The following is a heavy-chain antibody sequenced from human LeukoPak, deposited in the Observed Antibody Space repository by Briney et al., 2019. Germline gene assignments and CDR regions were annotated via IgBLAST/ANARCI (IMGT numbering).Heavy chain of an antibody. Sequence: SETLSLTCTVSGGSISSSSYYWGWIRPPPGKGLEWIGSIYYSGSTYYNPSLKSRVTISVDTSKNQFSLKLSSVTAADTAVYYCARDLASWRGGFDPWGQGTLVTVSS. V-gene: IGHV4-39*07. CDR3: ARDLASWRGGFDP. CDR1: GGSISSSSYY. J-gene: IGHJ5*02. CDR2: IYYSGST. D-gene: IGHD3-10*01.